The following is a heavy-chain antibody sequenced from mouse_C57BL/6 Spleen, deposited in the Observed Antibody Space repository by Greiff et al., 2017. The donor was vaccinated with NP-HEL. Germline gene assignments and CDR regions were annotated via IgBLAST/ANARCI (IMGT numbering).Heavy chain of an antibody. Sequence: EVKVVESGGGLVKPGGSLKLSCAASGFTFSDYGMHWVRQAPEKGLEWVAYISSGSSTIYYADTVKGRFTISRDNAKNTLFLQMTSLRSEDTAMDYGARKGSNWGHYYAMDYWGQGTSVTVSS. CDR2: ISSGSSTI. CDR3: ARKGSNWGHYYAMDY. J-gene: IGHJ4*01. CDR1: GFTFSDYG. D-gene: IGHD4-1*01. V-gene: IGHV5-17*01.